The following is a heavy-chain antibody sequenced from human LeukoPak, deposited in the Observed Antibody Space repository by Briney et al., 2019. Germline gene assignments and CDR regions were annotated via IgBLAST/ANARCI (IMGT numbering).Heavy chain of an antibody. V-gene: IGHV4-34*01. D-gene: IGHD2-15*01. CDR2: INPGGST. Sequence: SETLSLTCAVSGGTFSGYYWSWIRQPPGKGLEWIGEINPGGSTNYNPSLESRLTISVDPSKNQFSLNLTSVTAADTAIYYCAREDCSGGACTNFDYWGQGTLVTVSS. CDR1: GGTFSGYY. CDR3: AREDCSGGACTNFDY. J-gene: IGHJ4*02.